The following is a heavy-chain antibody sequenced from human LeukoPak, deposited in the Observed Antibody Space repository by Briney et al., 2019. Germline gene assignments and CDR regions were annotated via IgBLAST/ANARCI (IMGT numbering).Heavy chain of an antibody. CDR1: GFTFGDYA. V-gene: IGHV3-9*03. CDR3: AKDEFPQSARYAALEY. Sequence: GRSLRLSCAASGFTFGDYAMHWVRQVPGKGLEWVSVISWNSDTIVYADSVKGRFTISRDNAKNSLYLQMNSLRAEDMALYYCAKDEFPQSARYAALEYGGQGALVTVSS. CDR2: ISWNSDTI. D-gene: IGHD2-2*01. J-gene: IGHJ4*02.